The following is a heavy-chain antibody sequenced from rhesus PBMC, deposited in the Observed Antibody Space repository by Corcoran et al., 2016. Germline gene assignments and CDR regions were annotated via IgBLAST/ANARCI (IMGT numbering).Heavy chain of an antibody. CDR3: AREEDSRWSGYFEF. V-gene: IGHV4-160*01. CDR1: GGSISSNY. D-gene: IGHD6-13*01. CDR2: IRGRWYT. J-gene: IGHJ1*01. Sequence: QVQLQQWGEGLVKPSETLSLTCAVYGGSISSNYWSWIRQPPGKGLEWIGRIRGRWYTDYNPSLKSRVTISTDTSKNQFSLKLSSVTAADTAVYYCAREEDSRWSGYFEFWGQGALVTVSS.